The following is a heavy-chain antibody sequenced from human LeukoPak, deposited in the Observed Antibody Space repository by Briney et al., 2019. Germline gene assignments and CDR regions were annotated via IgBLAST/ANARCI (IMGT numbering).Heavy chain of an antibody. V-gene: IGHV3-30*18. J-gene: IGHJ4*02. D-gene: IGHD3-10*01. CDR1: GFTFSSYG. CDR3: AKDALRGYGSPDY. Sequence: GGSLRLSCAASGFTFSSYGMHWVRQAPGEGLEWVAVISYDGSNKYYADSVKGRFTISRDNSKNTLYLQMNSLRAEDTAVYYCAKDALRGYGSPDYWGQGTLVTVSS. CDR2: ISYDGSNK.